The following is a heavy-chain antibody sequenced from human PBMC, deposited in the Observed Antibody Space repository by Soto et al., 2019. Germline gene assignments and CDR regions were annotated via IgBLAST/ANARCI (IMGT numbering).Heavy chain of an antibody. CDR3: ARGSQYSDILTGYSLDAFDV. D-gene: IGHD3-9*01. CDR1: GGSISSGGYY. V-gene: IGHV4-31*03. J-gene: IGHJ3*01. CDR2: IYYSGNT. Sequence: QVQLQESGPGLVKPSQTLSLTCTVSGGSISSGGYYWSWIRQHPGKGLEWIGYIYYSGNTYYNPSVKSRITISRDTSKNQFSLNLSSVTAADTAVYYCARGSQYSDILTGYSLDAFDVWGQGTMVTVS.